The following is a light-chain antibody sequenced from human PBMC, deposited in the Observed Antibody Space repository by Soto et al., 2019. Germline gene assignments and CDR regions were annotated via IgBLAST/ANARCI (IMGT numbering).Light chain of an antibody. CDR3: QQYKSYLRT. Sequence: DIQMTQPPSTLSASVGDRVTITFRASQTISSWLAWYQQKPGKAPKLLIYAASTLESGVSSRFSGRGSGTEFTLTINSLQPEDFATYYCQQYKSYLRTFGQGTKVDIK. V-gene: IGKV1-5*01. CDR2: AAS. CDR1: QTISSW. J-gene: IGKJ1*01.